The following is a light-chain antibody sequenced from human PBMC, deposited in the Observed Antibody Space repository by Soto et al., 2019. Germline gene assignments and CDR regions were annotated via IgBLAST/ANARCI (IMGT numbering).Light chain of an antibody. V-gene: IGLV2-14*02. J-gene: IGLJ2*01. Sequence: QSVLTQPASVSGSPGQSITISCTGTSSDVGSYNLVSWYQQHLGKAPKLMIYEVTNRPSGVSNRFSGSKSGNTASLTISGLQGEDEADYYCSSYTTSSTVLFGGGTKLTVL. CDR1: SSDVGSYNL. CDR3: SSYTTSSTVL. CDR2: EVT.